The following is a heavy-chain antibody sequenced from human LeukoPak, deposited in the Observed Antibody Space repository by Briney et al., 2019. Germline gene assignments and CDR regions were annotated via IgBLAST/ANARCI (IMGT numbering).Heavy chain of an antibody. J-gene: IGHJ6*03. CDR2: INHSGST. CDR1: GGSFSGYY. CDR3: ASQGHHGKIVGTTLSYFYMDV. D-gene: IGHD1-26*01. Sequence: SETLSLTCAVYGGSFSGYYWSWIRQPPGKRLEWIGEINHSGSTNYNPSLKSRVTISVDTSKNQFSLEPSSVTAADTAFYYCASQGHHGKIVGTTLSYFYMDVWGKGTTVTVSS. V-gene: IGHV4-34*01.